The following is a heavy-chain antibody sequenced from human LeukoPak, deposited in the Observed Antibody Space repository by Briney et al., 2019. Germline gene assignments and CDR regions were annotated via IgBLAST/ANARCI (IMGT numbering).Heavy chain of an antibody. Sequence: KSSETLSLTCTVSGGSISSSSYHWGWVRQPPGKGLEWIGSISYSGTTYYNPSLNSRVTIFGDTSKNQFSLRLSSVTAADTAVYYCARILRDVGAFEIWGQGTMVTVSS. CDR1: GGSISSSSYH. J-gene: IGHJ3*02. CDR2: ISYSGTT. D-gene: IGHD3-9*01. V-gene: IGHV4-39*01. CDR3: ARILRDVGAFEI.